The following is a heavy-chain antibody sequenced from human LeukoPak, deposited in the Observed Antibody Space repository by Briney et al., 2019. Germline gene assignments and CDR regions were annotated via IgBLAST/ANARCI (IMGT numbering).Heavy chain of an antibody. V-gene: IGHV4-34*01. CDR2: INHSGST. Sequence: PGGSLRLSCGASGFTFRNAWMDWVRQAPGKGLEWIGEINHSGSTNYNPSLKSRVTISVDTSKNQFSLKLSSVTAADTAVYYCARQQQLGFDYWGQGTLVTVSS. J-gene: IGHJ4*02. CDR1: GFTFRNAW. CDR3: ARQQQLGFDY. D-gene: IGHD6-13*01.